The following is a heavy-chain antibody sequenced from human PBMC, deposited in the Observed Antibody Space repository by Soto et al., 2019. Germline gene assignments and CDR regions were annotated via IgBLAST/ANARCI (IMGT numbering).Heavy chain of an antibody. V-gene: IGHV3-74*01. CDR3: ARRSSSWSFDY. J-gene: IGHJ4*02. Sequence: GGSLRLSCVASGFTFSSYAMTWVRQTPGKGLEWVSRINSDGSSTSYADSVKGRFTISRDNAKNTLYLQMNSLRAEDTAVYYCARRSSSWSFDYWGQGTLVTLSS. CDR1: GFTFSSYA. CDR2: INSDGSST. D-gene: IGHD6-13*01.